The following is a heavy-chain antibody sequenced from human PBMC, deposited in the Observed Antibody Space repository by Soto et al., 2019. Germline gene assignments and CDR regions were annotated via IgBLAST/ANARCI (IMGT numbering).Heavy chain of an antibody. CDR2: IFHDGTA. V-gene: IGHV4-4*02. D-gene: IGHD3-10*01. Sequence: SGPLYLTCAVTGVSLTSGNWWTWVRQSPQRGLEYIGEIFHDGTANYYPSFERRVAMSVDTSRNQFSLKLTSVTAADTAVYFCARLVYDTRLNYMYFDFWGPGTLVTVSS. CDR1: GVSLTSGNW. CDR3: ARLVYDTRLNYMYFDF. J-gene: IGHJ4*02.